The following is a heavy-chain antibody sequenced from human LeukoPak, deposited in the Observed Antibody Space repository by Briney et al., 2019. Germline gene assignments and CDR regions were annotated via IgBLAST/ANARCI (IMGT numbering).Heavy chain of an antibody. CDR2: IYTSGST. J-gene: IGHJ6*03. V-gene: IGHV4-4*07. CDR1: GGSISTYY. CDR3: ARGGYSSSSNYYYYMDV. Sequence: KPSETLSLTCTVSGGSISTYYWSWIRQPAGKGLDWVGRIYTSGSTNYNPSLKSRVTMSLDTSKNQFSLKLSSVTAADTAVYYCARGGYSSSSNYYYYMDVWGKGTTVTVSS. D-gene: IGHD6-6*01.